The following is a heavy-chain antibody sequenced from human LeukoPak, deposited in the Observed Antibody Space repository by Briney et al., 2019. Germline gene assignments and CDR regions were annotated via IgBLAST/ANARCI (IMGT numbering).Heavy chain of an antibody. J-gene: IGHJ2*01. V-gene: IGHV3-30-3*01. CDR1: GFTFSSYA. CDR3: ARDDGVIIADWYFDL. D-gene: IGHD2-21*01. Sequence: PGGSLRLSCEASGFTFSSYAMHWVRQAPGKGLEWVAFISYDGSKKYYTDSVKGRFTISRDNAKDTLSLQMNSLRVEDTAVYYCARDDGVIIADWYFDLWGRGTLVTVSS. CDR2: ISYDGSKK.